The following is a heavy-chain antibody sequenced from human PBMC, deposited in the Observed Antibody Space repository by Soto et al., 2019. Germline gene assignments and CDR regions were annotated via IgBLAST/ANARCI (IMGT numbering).Heavy chain of an antibody. J-gene: IGHJ4*02. D-gene: IGHD5-12*01. CDR1: GITLSFSSYG. V-gene: IGHV3-48*01. CDR2: ISSSSYPI. Sequence: EVQLVESGGGLVQPGGSLRLSCAASGITLSFSSYGMNWVRLAPGKGLEWVSYISSSSYPIYYADSVKGRFTISRDNAKKSLYLQMNSLRAEDTAVYYCARDLGKAATITLDYWGQGTLVTVSS. CDR3: ARDLGKAATITLDY.